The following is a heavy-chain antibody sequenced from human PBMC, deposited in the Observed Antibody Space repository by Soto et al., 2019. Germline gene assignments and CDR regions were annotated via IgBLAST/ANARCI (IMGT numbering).Heavy chain of an antibody. J-gene: IGHJ4*02. V-gene: IGHV4-30-4*01. CDR1: GGSISSGDYY. CDR2: IYYNGNT. Sequence: QVQLQESGPGLVKPSQTLSLTCTVSGGSISSGDYYWSWIRQPPGRGLEWIGYIYYNGNTYYNPSLKSRVTISVDRSKNQFSLGLSSVTAADTAVYYCARVPCLGYCSSASPNYFDYWGQGTLVTVSS. CDR3: ARVPCLGYCSSASPNYFDY. D-gene: IGHD2-2*01.